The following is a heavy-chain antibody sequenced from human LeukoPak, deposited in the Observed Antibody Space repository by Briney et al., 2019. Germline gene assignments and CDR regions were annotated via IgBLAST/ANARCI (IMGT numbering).Heavy chain of an antibody. D-gene: IGHD2-21*01. CDR1: GGSISSYY. CDR3: ARLIAGINNSFDP. Sequence: SETLSLTCTVSGGSISSYYWNWIRQPAGKGLEWIGRVSTNGGTNYSPSLKSRVTMSVDTSKNHCSLKLTSVTAADTAVYYCARLIAGINNSFDPWGQGTLVTVSS. CDR2: VSTNGGT. V-gene: IGHV4-4*07. J-gene: IGHJ5*02.